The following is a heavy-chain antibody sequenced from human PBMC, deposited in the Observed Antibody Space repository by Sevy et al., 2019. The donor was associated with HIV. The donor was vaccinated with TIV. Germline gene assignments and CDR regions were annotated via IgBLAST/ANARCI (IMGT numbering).Heavy chain of an antibody. CDR3: ARGGFTMVRGVPRLYFDY. D-gene: IGHD3-10*01. J-gene: IGHJ4*02. CDR1: GGTFSSYA. CDR2: IIPIFGTA. V-gene: IGHV1-69*13. Sequence: ASVNVSCKASGGTFSSYAISWVRQAPGQGLEWMGGIIPIFGTANYSQKFQGRVTITADESTSTAYMELSSLRSEDTAVYYCARGGFTMVRGVPRLYFDYWGQGTLITVSS.